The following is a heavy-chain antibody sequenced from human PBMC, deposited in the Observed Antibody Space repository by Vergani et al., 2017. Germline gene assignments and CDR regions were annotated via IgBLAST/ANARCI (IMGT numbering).Heavy chain of an antibody. J-gene: IGHJ3*02. CDR2: IIPILGIA. CDR3: ARRGLWGRYDAVDI. D-gene: IGHD7-27*01. V-gene: IGHV1-69*02. CDR1: GGTFSSYT. Sequence: QVQLVQSGAEVKKPGSSVKVSCKASGGTFSSYTISWVRQAPGQGLEWMGRIIPILGIANYAQKFQGRVTITADKSTSTAYMELSSLRSEDTAVYYCARRGLWGRYDAVDIWGQGTMVTVSS.